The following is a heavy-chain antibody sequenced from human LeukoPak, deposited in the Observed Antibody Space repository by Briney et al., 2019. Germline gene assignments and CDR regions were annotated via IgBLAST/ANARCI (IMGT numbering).Heavy chain of an antibody. CDR2: IKQDGSEK. CDR3: ARDKWGGGSYPPGLAFDI. D-gene: IGHD1-26*01. CDR1: GFTFSNYG. V-gene: IGHV3-7*03. Sequence: PGGSLRLSCAASGFTFSNYGMNWVRQAPGKGLEWVANIKQDGSEKYYVDSVKGRFTISRDNAKNSLYLQMNSLRAEDTALYYCARDKWGGGSYPPGLAFDIWGQGTMVTVSS. J-gene: IGHJ3*02.